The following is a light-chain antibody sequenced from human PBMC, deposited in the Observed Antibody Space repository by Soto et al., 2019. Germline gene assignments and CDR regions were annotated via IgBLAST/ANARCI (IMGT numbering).Light chain of an antibody. V-gene: IGKV3-15*01. CDR3: QHYNNWPL. CDR1: QSVSSN. Sequence: EIVMTQSPATLSVSPGERATLSCMSSQSVSSNLAWYQQKPGQAPRLLIYGASTRATGIPARFSGSGSGTEFTLTISSLQSEDFAVYYCQHYNNWPLFGQGTKVDIK. J-gene: IGKJ1*01. CDR2: GAS.